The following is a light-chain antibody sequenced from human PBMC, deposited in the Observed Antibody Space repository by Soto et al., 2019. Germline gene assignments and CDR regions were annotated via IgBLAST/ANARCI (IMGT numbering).Light chain of an antibody. J-gene: IGKJ2*01. CDR3: QQYYRPPYT. Sequence: DIVMTQSPDSLAVSLGERATINSKSSQSVLYSSTNKNYLAWYQQKPGQPPKLLIYWASTRESGVPDRFSGSGSGTDFTLTISSLQADDVAVYYCQQYYRPPYTFGQGTKVEFK. CDR2: WAS. CDR1: QSVLYSSTNKNY. V-gene: IGKV4-1*01.